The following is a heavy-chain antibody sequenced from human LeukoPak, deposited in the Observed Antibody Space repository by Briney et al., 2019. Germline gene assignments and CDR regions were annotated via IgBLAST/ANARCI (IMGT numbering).Heavy chain of an antibody. D-gene: IGHD3-3*01. J-gene: IGHJ6*03. CDR1: GGSISSYY. CDR2: IYYSGST. V-gene: IGHV4-59*01. CDR3: ARDQRDFWSGCYYYYMDV. Sequence: KPSETLSLTCTVSGGSISSYYWSWIRQPPGKGLEWIGYIYYSGSTNYNPSLKSRVTISVDTSKNQFSLKLSSVTAADTAVYYCARDQRDFWSGCYYYYMDVWGKGTTVTVSS.